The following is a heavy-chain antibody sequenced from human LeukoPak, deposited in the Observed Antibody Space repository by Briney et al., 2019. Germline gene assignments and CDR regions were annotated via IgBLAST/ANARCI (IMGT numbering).Heavy chain of an antibody. J-gene: IGHJ3*02. CDR3: ARDGREQWPVPKDAFDI. Sequence: GRSLRLSCAASGFTFSSYGMHWVRQAPGKGLEWVAVIWYDGSNKYYADSVKGRFTISRDNSKNTLYLQMNSLRAEDTAVYYCARDGREQWPVPKDAFDIWGQGTMVTVSS. D-gene: IGHD6-19*01. V-gene: IGHV3-33*01. CDR2: IWYDGSNK. CDR1: GFTFSSYG.